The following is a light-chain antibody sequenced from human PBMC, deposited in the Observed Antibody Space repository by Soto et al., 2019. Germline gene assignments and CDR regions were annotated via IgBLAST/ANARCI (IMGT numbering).Light chain of an antibody. V-gene: IGKV3-20*01. CDR1: QIVYGRQ. J-gene: IGKJ5*01. CDR3: QVYGPSPPIT. Sequence: NVFTKSPGALPLCPGERAALSCRAIQIVYGRQLAWYQHKPGQAPRLLMYGVSSRATGIPDRFTGSGSGADFTLTISRLEPEDFAVYYCQVYGPSPPITFGQGTRLEIK. CDR2: GVS.